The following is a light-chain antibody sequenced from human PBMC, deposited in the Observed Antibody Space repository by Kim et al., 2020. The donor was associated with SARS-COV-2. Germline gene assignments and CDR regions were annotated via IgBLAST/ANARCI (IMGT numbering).Light chain of an antibody. J-gene: IGKJ1*01. V-gene: IGKV1D-8*02. Sequence: ASTGDRVTSSCRMSQGSSSYLAWYQQKPGKAPELLFYAASTLQSGVPSRFSGSGSGTDFTLTISCLQSEDFATYYCQQYYRFPRTFGQGTKVEIK. CDR2: AAS. CDR1: QGSSSY. CDR3: QQYYRFPRT.